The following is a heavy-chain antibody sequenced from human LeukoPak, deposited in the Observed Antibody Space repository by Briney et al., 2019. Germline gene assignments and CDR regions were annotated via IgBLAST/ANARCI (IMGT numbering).Heavy chain of an antibody. V-gene: IGHV4-30-4*01. CDR3: AREESRITMVRGATPTNWFDP. D-gene: IGHD3-10*01. J-gene: IGHJ5*02. CDR2: IYYGGST. CDR1: GGSISSGDYY. Sequence: PSETLSLTCTVSGGSISSGDYYWSWIRQPPGKGLEWIGYIYYGGSTYYNPSLKSRVTISVDTSKNQFSLKLSSVTAADTAVYYCAREESRITMVRGATPTNWFDPWGQGTLVTVSS.